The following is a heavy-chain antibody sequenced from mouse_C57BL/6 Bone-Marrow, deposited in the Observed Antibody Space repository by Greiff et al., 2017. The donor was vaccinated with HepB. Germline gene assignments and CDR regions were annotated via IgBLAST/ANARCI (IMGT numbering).Heavy chain of an antibody. V-gene: IGHV5-6*01. CDR2: ISSGGSYT. CDR1: GFTFSSYG. Sequence: SGGDLVKPGGSLKLSCAASGFTFSSYGMSWVRQTPDKRLEWVATISSGGSYTYYPDSVKGRFTISRDNAKNTLYLQMSSLKSEDTAMYYCARQGYYGSSPWFAYWGQGTLVTVSA. D-gene: IGHD1-1*01. J-gene: IGHJ3*01. CDR3: ARQGYYGSSPWFAY.